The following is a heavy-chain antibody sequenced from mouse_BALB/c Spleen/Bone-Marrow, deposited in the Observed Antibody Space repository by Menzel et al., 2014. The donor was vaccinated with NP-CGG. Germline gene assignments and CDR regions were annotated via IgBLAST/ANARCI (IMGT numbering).Heavy chain of an antibody. V-gene: IGHV1S45*01. CDR2: INPYNDYT. Sequence: EVKLGESGAELVRPGASVKISCKAFGYTFTNNNINWVKQRPGQGLDWIGNINPYNDYTSYNQKFKGKATLTVDKSSSTAYMELSSLTSEDSAVYYCASTSYGNYYFDYWGQGTTLTVSS. CDR1: GYTFTNNN. CDR3: ASTSYGNYYFDY. D-gene: IGHD2-10*02. J-gene: IGHJ2*01.